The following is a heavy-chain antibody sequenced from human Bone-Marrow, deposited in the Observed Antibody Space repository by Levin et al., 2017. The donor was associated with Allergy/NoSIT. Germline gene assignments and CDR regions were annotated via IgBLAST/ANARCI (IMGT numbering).Heavy chain of an antibody. D-gene: IGHD3-22*01. CDR3: ACDSSGNRYFAFDV. V-gene: IGHV4-39*01. CDR1: GDSISSGDYY. CDR2: INYAGST. Sequence: NPSETLSLTCSVSGDSISSGDYYWGWVRQSPGKGLEWLGSINYAGSTYDNPSLNSRITMSIDTSKTQLSLKLSSVTAADTAVYYCACDSSGNRYFAFDVWGLGTLVTVSS. J-gene: IGHJ3*01.